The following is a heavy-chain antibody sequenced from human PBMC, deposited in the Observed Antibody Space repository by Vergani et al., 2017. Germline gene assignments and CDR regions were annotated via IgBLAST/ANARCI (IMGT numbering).Heavy chain of an antibody. CDR3: ARDPCDSSCYYTRPLT. CDR2: ISSSSNTI. J-gene: IGHJ5*02. Sequence: EVQLVESGGGLVQPGGSLRLSCAASGFTFSSYSMNWVRQAPGKGLEWVSYISSSSNTIYYADSVKGRFTISRDNANNSLYLQMNSLRYEDTAVYYCARDPCDSSCYYTRPLTWGQGTLVTVSS. V-gene: IGHV3-48*02. CDR1: GFTFSSYS. D-gene: IGHD3-22*01.